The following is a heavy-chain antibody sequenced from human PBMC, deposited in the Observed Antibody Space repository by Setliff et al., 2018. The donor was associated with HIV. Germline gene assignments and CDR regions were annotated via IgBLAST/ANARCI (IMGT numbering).Heavy chain of an antibody. Sequence: ASVKVSCKISGYTLTELSIHWVRQAPGKGLEWMANFDPEDGETFYAQKFQGRLTMTEDTSTDTAYMELSSLRSEDTAVYYCARAGVGGYSGYDRDYYYYMDVWGKGTTVTVSS. J-gene: IGHJ6*03. CDR1: GYTLTELS. D-gene: IGHD5-12*01. CDR3: ARAGVGGYSGYDRDYYYYMDV. V-gene: IGHV1-24*01. CDR2: FDPEDGET.